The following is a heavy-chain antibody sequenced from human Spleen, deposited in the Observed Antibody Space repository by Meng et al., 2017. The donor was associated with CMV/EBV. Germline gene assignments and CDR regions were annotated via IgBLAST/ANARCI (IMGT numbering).Heavy chain of an antibody. V-gene: IGHV3-30*14. D-gene: IGHD3-3*01. CDR2: IKSKTDGGTT. CDR3: ARDPFGAAAEPSPSDY. J-gene: IGHJ4*02. CDR1: GFTFSSYT. Sequence: GESLKISCAASGFTFSSYTMNWVRQAPGKGLEWVGRIKSKTDGGTTNYADSVKGRFTISRDNSKNTLSLQMNSLRAEDTAVYFCARDPFGAAAEPSPSDYWGQGTLVTVSS.